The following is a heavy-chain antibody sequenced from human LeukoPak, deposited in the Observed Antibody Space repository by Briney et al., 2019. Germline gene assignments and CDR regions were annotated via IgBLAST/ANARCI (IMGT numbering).Heavy chain of an antibody. CDR2: ISYDGSNK. CDR3: ARGLLWFGELLSPSFDY. CDR1: GFTFSSYG. J-gene: IGHJ4*02. D-gene: IGHD3-10*01. V-gene: IGHV3-30*03. Sequence: GGSLRLSCAASGFTFSSYGMHWVRQAPGKGLEWVAVISYDGSNKYYADSVKGRFTISRDNSKNTLYLQMNSLRAEDTAVYYCARGLLWFGELLSPSFDYWGQGTLVTVSS.